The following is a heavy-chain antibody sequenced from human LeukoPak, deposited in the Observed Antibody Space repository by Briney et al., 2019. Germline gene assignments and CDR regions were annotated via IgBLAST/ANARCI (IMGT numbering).Heavy chain of an antibody. CDR2: IYYSGST. D-gene: IGHD3-22*01. J-gene: IGHJ4*02. CDR1: GGSISSSSYY. Sequence: PSETLSLTCSVSGGSISSSSYYWGWIRQPPGKGLEWIGSIYYSGSTYYNPSLKSRVTMSVDTSKNQFSLKLSSVTAADTAVYYCARGTLAYYYDSSGYQYYFDYWGQGTLVTVSS. V-gene: IGHV4-39*07. CDR3: ARGTLAYYYDSSGYQYYFDY.